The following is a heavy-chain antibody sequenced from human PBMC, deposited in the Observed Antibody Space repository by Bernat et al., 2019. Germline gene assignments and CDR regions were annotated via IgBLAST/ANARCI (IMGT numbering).Heavy chain of an antibody. V-gene: IGHV3-48*03. J-gene: IGHJ4*02. CDR2: ISSSGSTI. Sequence: VQLVESGGGLVQPGGSLRLSCAASGFTFSSYEMNWVRQAPGKGLEWVSYISSSGSTIYYADPVKGRFTISRDNVKNSLYLQMNSLRAEDTAVYYCVRDSNADSYGDYWGQGTLVTVSS. CDR3: VRDSNADSYGDY. CDR1: GFTFSSYE. D-gene: IGHD2-21*02.